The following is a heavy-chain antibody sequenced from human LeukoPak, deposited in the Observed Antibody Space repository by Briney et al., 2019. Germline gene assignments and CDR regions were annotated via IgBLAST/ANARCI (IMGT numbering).Heavy chain of an antibody. D-gene: IGHD3-10*01. CDR3: ARASYYYGSGSYYFDY. CDR1: GFTFSSYS. J-gene: IGHJ4*02. V-gene: IGHV3-48*01. Sequence: GGSLRLSCAASGFTFSSYSMNWVRQAPGKGLEWVSFISSSSSTIYYADSVKGRFTISRDNARNSLYLQVNTLRAEDTAVYYCARASYYYGSGSYYFDYWGQGTLVTVSS. CDR2: ISSSSSTI.